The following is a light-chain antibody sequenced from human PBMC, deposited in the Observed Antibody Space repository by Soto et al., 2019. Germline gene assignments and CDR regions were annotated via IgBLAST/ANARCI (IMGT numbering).Light chain of an antibody. CDR2: EVS. J-gene: IGLJ1*01. V-gene: IGLV2-14*01. CDR3: SSYTSSSTLGV. CDR1: SSDVGGYNY. Sequence: QSVLTQPASVSGSPGQSITISCTGTSSDVGGYNYVSWYQQHPGKALKIMIYEVSKRPSGVSNRFSCCKCVNTDFLTISGLHAEDEADYYCSSYTSSSTLGVFGTGTKVTVL.